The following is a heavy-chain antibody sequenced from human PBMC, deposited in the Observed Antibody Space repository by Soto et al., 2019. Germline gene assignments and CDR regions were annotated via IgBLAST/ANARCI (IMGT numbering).Heavy chain of an antibody. V-gene: IGHV5-51*01. CDR3: ARLRYCSSTSCYTPFDI. J-gene: IGHJ3*02. D-gene: IGHD2-2*02. Sequence: PGESLKISCKGSGYSFTSYWIGWVRQMPGKGLEWMGIIYPGDSDTRYIPSFQGQVTISADKSISTAYLQWSSLKASDTAMYYCARLRYCSSTSCYTPFDIWGQGTMVTVSS. CDR1: GYSFTSYW. CDR2: IYPGDSDT.